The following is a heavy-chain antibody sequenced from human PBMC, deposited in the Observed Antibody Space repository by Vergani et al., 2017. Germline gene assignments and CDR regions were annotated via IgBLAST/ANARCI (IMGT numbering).Heavy chain of an antibody. J-gene: IGHJ4*02. D-gene: IGHD4-23*01. CDR1: GYTFTSYG. CDR2: ISAYNGNT. Sequence: QVQLVQSGAEVKKPGSSVKVSCKASGYTFTSYGISWVRQAPGQGLEWMGWISAYNGNTNYAQKLQGRVTMTTDTSTSTAYMELRSLRSDDTAVYYCARSVLLVTVVTESFDYWGQGTLVTVSS. V-gene: IGHV1-18*01. CDR3: ARSVLLVTVVTESFDY.